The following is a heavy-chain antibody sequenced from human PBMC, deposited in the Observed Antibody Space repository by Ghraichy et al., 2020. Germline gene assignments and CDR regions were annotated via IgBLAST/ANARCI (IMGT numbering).Heavy chain of an antibody. CDR3: ARSPYDPFYYYGMDV. J-gene: IGHJ6*02. V-gene: IGHV3-21*01. CDR1: GFTFSSYS. D-gene: IGHD5-12*01. CDR2: ISSSSSYI. Sequence: GGSLRLSCAASGFTFSSYSMNWVRQAPGKGLEWVSSISSSSSYIYYADSVKGRFTISRDNAKNSLYLQMNSLRAEDTAVYYCARSPYDPFYYYGMDVWGQGTTVTVSS.